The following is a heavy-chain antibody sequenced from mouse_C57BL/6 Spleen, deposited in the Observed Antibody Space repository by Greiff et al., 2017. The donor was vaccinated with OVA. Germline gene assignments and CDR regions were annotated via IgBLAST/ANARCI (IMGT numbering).Heavy chain of an antibody. CDR2: IYPGSGST. J-gene: IGHJ4*01. V-gene: IGHV1-55*01. CDR1: GYTFTSYW. CDR3: ARGGVRDGYYYAMDY. D-gene: IGHD2-3*01. Sequence: QVQLKQPGAELVKPGASVKMSCKASGYTFTSYWITWVKQRPGQGLEWIGDIYPGSGSTNYNEKFKSKATLTVDTSSSTAYMQLSSLTSEDSAVYYCARGGVRDGYYYAMDYWGQGTSVTVSS.